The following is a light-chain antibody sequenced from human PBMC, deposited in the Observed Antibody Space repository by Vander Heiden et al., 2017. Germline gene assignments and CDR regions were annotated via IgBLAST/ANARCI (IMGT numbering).Light chain of an antibody. CDR3: CSYAGSSTWV. CDR2: EGS. J-gene: IGLJ3*02. Sequence: QSALTQTASVSGSPGQTITNACTGTSSEFGSYNLVSWYQQQPGKTPKLMIYEGSKRPSGVSNRFSGSKSGNTASLTISGLQAEDEADYYCCSYAGSSTWVFGGGTKLTVL. V-gene: IGLV2-23*01. CDR1: SSEFGSYNL.